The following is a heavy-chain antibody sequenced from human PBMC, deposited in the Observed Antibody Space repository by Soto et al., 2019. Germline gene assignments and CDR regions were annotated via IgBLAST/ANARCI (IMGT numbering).Heavy chain of an antibody. Sequence: GGSLRLSCAASGFTFSSYAMSWVRQAPGKGLEWVSAISGSGGSTYYADSVKGRFTISRDNSKNTLYLQMNSLRAEDTAVYYCAKAPRASRYVDYYYYMDVWGKGTTVTVSS. V-gene: IGHV3-23*01. D-gene: IGHD2-2*01. J-gene: IGHJ6*03. CDR3: AKAPRASRYVDYYYYMDV. CDR2: ISGSGGST. CDR1: GFTFSSYA.